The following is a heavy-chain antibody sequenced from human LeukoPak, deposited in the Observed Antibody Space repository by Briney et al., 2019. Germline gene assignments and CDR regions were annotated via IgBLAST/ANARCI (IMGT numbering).Heavy chain of an antibody. CDR3: ARDFTDSGSSLVYYYYYYMDV. V-gene: IGHV4-4*07. D-gene: IGHD1-26*01. CDR2: IYPSGTT. Sequence: PSETLSLTCTVSSDSISSYHWSWIRQPAGKGLEWIGRIYPSGTTNYNPSLKSRVTMSVDTSKNRFSLKLSSVTAADTAVYYCARDFTDSGSSLVYYYYYYMDVWGKGTTVTVSS. CDR1: SDSISSYH. J-gene: IGHJ6*03.